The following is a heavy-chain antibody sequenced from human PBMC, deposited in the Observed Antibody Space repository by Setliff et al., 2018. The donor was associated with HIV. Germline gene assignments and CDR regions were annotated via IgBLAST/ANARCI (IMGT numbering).Heavy chain of an antibody. J-gene: IGHJ4*02. Sequence: ASVKVSCKASGGTFNSYGINWVRQAPGQGLEWMGWVDPKSGGTKYAQRFQGRVAMTRDTSTRTVYMDLTRLRSDDTAVYYCAREGSNPFRYFFDFWGQGALVTVSS. CDR2: VDPKSGGT. V-gene: IGHV1-2*02. D-gene: IGHD4-4*01. CDR1: GGTFNSYG. CDR3: AREGSNPFRYFFDF.